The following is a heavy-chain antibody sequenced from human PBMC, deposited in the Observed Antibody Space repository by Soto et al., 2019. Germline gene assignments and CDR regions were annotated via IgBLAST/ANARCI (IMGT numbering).Heavy chain of an antibody. D-gene: IGHD3-10*01. J-gene: IGHJ6*02. Sequence: SETLSLTCTVSGSSVSSSSFYWSWIRQPPGKGLEWIGYIYYSGSTNYNPSLKSRVTISVDTSKNQFSLKLSSVTAADTAVYYFARDLYYGSGPLRPDPYYYYGMDVWGQGTTVTVSS. CDR3: ARDLYYGSGPLRPDPYYYYGMDV. CDR2: IYYSGST. V-gene: IGHV4-61*01. CDR1: GSSVSSSSFY.